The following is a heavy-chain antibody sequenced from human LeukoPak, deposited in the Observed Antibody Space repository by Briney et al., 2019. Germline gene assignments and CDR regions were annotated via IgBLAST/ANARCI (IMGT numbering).Heavy chain of an antibody. J-gene: IGHJ4*02. CDR3: ASRRLSYYDILTGYLDY. CDR2: IIPILGIA. CDR1: GGTFSSYA. V-gene: IGHV1-69*04. D-gene: IGHD3-9*01. Sequence: GASVKVSCKASGGTFSSYAISWVRQAPGQGLEWMGRIIPILGIANYAQKFQGRVTITADKSTSTAYMELSSLRSEDTAVYYCASRRLSYYDILTGYLDYWGQGTLVTVSS.